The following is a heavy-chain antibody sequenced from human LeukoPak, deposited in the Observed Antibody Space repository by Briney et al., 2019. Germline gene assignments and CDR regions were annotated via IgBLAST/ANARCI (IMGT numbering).Heavy chain of an antibody. Sequence: GGSLRLSCAASGFTFSSYGMHWVRQAPGKGLEWVAVISYDGSNKYYADSVKGRFTISRDNSKNTLYLQMNSLRVEDTAVYYCAKPESSDYYYDAFDIWGQGTMVTVSS. V-gene: IGHV3-30*18. J-gene: IGHJ3*02. CDR3: AKPESSDYYYDAFDI. CDR1: GFTFSSYG. CDR2: ISYDGSNK. D-gene: IGHD3-22*01.